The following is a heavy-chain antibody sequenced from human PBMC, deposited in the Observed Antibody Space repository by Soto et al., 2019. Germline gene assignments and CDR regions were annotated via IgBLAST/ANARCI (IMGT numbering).Heavy chain of an antibody. Sequence: PGGSMRQYCAASGFTFSSYGMHWVRQAPGKGLEWVAVISYDGSNKYYADSVKGRFTISRDNSKNTLYLQMNSLRAEDTAVYYCAKDRVVPAARNSYYYYGMDVWGQGTTVTVSS. D-gene: IGHD2-2*01. CDR1: GFTFSSYG. CDR3: AKDRVVPAARNSYYYYGMDV. J-gene: IGHJ6*02. V-gene: IGHV3-30*18. CDR2: ISYDGSNK.